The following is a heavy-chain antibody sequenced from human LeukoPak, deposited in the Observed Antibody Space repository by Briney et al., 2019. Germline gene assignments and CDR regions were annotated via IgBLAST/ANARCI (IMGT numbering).Heavy chain of an antibody. D-gene: IGHD3-10*01. CDR3: AREGRYGSGSYSAFDY. CDR2: IKQDGSEK. J-gene: IGHJ4*02. V-gene: IGHV3-7*01. Sequence: GGSLRLSCAASGFTSSSYWMSWVRQAPGKGLEWVANIKQDGSEKYYVDSVKGRFTISRDNAKNSLSLQMNSLRAEDTAVYYCAREGRYGSGSYSAFDYWGQGTLVTVSS. CDR1: GFTSSSYW.